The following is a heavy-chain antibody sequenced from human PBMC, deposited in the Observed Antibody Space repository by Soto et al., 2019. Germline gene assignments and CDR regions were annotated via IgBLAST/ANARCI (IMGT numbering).Heavy chain of an antibody. J-gene: IGHJ6*02. V-gene: IGHV2-5*01. CDR1: GFSLSTSGVG. CDR3: AHSPSITMVRGANYYGMDV. D-gene: IGHD3-10*01. CDR2: IYWNDDK. Sequence: SGPTLVNPTQTLTLTCTFSGFSLSTSGVGVGWIRQPPGKALEWLALIYWNDDKRYSPSLKSRLTITKDTSKNQVVLTMTNMDPVDTATYYCAHSPSITMVRGANYYGMDVWGQGTTVTVSS.